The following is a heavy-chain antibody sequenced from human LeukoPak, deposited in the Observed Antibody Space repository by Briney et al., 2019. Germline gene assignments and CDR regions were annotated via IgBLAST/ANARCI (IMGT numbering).Heavy chain of an antibody. CDR2: IYTSGST. V-gene: IGHV4-4*07. CDR1: GGSISSYY. D-gene: IGHD6-13*01. CDR3: ARGDSGTWYPRGLHFDY. J-gene: IGHJ4*02. Sequence: SETLSLTCTVSGGSISSYYWSWIRQPAGKGLEWIGRIYTSGSTNYNPSLKSRVTMSVATSKNQFSLKLSSVSAADTAIYYWARGDSGTWYPRGLHFDYWGRGTLVTVSS.